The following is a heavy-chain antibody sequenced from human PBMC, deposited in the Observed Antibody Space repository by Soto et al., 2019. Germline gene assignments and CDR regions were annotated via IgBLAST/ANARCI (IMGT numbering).Heavy chain of an antibody. Sequence: SETLSLTCNVSGASMRSYYWTWMRQSPGKGLEWLGNVFYTGNTNLNPSLRSRLSISVDTTKNTFSLMLNSVTAADTAVYYCARDSRCCGMDVWGQGTTVTVSS. V-gene: IGHV4-59*01. CDR2: VFYTGNT. J-gene: IGHJ6*02. CDR1: GASMRSYY. CDR3: ARDSRCCGMDV.